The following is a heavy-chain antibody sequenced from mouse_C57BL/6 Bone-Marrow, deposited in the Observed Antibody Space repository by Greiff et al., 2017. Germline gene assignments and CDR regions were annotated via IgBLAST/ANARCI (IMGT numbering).Heavy chain of an antibody. J-gene: IGHJ3*01. CDR1: GFTFSSYG. V-gene: IGHV5-6*01. CDR2: ISSGGSYT. CDR3: ARHEGLRRSFAY. D-gene: IGHD2-4*01. Sequence: EVMLVESGGDLVKPGGSLKLSCAASGFTFSSYGMSWVRQTPDKRLEWVATISSGGSYTYYPDSVKGRFTISRDNAKNTLYLQMSSLKSEDTATYYCARHEGLRRSFAYWGQGTLVTVSA.